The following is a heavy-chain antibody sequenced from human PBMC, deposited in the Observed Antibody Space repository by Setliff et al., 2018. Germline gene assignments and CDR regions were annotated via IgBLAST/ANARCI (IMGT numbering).Heavy chain of an antibody. D-gene: IGHD6-13*01. J-gene: IGHJ6*02. V-gene: IGHV1-69*06. CDR2: IIPLLETV. CDR3: ARGNMDVVAAGGKYSGMDV. Sequence: SVKVSCKASGDTFNTYTLSWVRQAPGQGLEWMGGIIPLLETVKYAQKFQGRVTITADKSTNTAYIEIRSLRSEDTAVYYCARGNMDVVAAGGKYSGMDVWGQGTTVTVSS. CDR1: GDTFNTYT.